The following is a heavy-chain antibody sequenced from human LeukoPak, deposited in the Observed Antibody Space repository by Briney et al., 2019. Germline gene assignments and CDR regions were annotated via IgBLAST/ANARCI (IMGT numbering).Heavy chain of an antibody. D-gene: IGHD6-19*01. CDR1: GFTFSDHA. CDR3: AKVSWLGTLPSYHFDS. J-gene: IGHJ4*02. V-gene: IGHV3-23*01. CDR2: IRGTGTTT. Sequence: GGSLRLSCAASGFTFSDHAMSWVRQAPGKGLEWVSAIRGTGTTTFYAASVKGRFTISRDNSKNTADLQMNSLRAEDTAVYYCAKVSWLGTLPSYHFDSWGQGTQVSVSS.